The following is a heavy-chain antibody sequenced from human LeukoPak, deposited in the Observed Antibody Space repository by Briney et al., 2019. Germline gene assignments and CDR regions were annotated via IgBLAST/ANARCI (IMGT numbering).Heavy chain of an antibody. Sequence: SETLSLTCTVSGASISSDYWTWIRQPPGMGLEWIGYIYYSGSTNYNPSLKSRVTISVDTSKNQFSLKLSSVTAADTAVYYCAREDCSGDGCYSFDYWGQGTLVTVFS. CDR1: GASISSDY. CDR3: AREDCSGDGCYSFDY. D-gene: IGHD2-15*01. CDR2: IYYSGST. V-gene: IGHV4-59*01. J-gene: IGHJ4*02.